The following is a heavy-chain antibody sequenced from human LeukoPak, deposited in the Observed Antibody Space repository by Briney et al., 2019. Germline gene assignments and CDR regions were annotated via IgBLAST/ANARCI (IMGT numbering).Heavy chain of an antibody. D-gene: IGHD5-12*01. V-gene: IGHV3-23*01. Sequence: GGSLRLSCAASGFTFSSYALSWVRQAPGKGLEWVSVISGSGDSTYYADSVKGRFTVSRDNSKNTVYLQMNSLRAEDTAVYFCARDDSDIVATTKAFDHWGQGTLVTVSS. CDR2: ISGSGDST. CDR3: ARDDSDIVATTKAFDH. CDR1: GFTFSSYA. J-gene: IGHJ4*02.